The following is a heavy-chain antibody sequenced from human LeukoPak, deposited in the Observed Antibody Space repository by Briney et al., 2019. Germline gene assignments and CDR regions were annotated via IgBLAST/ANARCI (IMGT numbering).Heavy chain of an antibody. J-gene: IGHJ6*04. V-gene: IGHV3-9*01. CDR2: INWNSDTI. CDR1: GFTFDDSA. Sequence: GGSLRLSCAASGFTFDDSAMHWVRQAPGKGLEWVSGINWNSDTIGYADSVKGRFTISRDNAKNSLYLQMNSLRAEDTAVYYCAELGITMIGGVWGKGTTVTISS. D-gene: IGHD3-10*02. CDR3: AELGITMIGGV.